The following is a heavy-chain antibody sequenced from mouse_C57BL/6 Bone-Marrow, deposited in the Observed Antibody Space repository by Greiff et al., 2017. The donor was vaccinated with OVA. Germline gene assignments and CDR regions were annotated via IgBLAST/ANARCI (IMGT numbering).Heavy chain of an antibody. Sequence: EVQLQQSGPVLVKPGASVKMSCKASGYTFTDYYMNWVKQSHGKSLEWIGVINPYNGGTSYNQKFKGKATLTVDKSSSTAYMELNSLTSEDSAVYYCAILLYPWFAYWGQGTLVTVSA. D-gene: IGHD2-12*01. CDR3: AILLYPWFAY. J-gene: IGHJ3*01. CDR1: GYTFTDYY. CDR2: INPYNGGT. V-gene: IGHV1-19*01.